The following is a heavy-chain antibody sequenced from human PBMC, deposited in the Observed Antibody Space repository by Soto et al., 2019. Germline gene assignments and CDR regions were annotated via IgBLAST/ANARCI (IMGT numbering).Heavy chain of an antibody. CDR2: IFDSGTT. CDR1: GGSISSVNHY. CDR3: AREVSWIGGFDY. D-gene: IGHD2-15*01. V-gene: IGHV4-31*02. J-gene: IGHJ4*02. Sequence: SETLSLTCKISGGSISSVNHYWSWIRQSPGEGLEWIGYIFDSGTTHYNPSLKGRVTISGDTSQSQFSLTIHSVTVADTAVYYCAREVSWIGGFDYWGQGTLVTVSS.